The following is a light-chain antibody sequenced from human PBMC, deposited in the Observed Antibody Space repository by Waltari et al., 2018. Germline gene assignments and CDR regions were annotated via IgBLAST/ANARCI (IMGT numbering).Light chain of an antibody. V-gene: IGKV1-39*01. CDR3: QHGYSTPLCT. CDR1: QSISSY. CDR2: AST. Sequence: DIQMTQSTSSLPASVGDRVTITCRASQSISSYLNVYQQKPGKAPKPLIYASTSLQSGVPVRFCGSVAGTEFPRTISRLQAEDFATYYCQHGYSTPLCTFGPGTKVEI. J-gene: IGKJ3*01.